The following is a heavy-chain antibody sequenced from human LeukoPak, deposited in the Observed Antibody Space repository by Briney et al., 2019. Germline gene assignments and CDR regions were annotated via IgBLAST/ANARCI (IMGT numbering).Heavy chain of an antibody. Sequence: PETLSLTCTVSGGSISSYYWSWIRQPPGKGLEWIGYIYYSGSTNYNPSLKSRVTISVDTSKNQFSLKLSSVTAADTAVYYCARWDIVATTFGYWGQGTLVTVSS. CDR1: GGSISSYY. CDR2: IYYSGST. J-gene: IGHJ4*02. D-gene: IGHD5-12*01. CDR3: ARWDIVATTFGY. V-gene: IGHV4-59*01.